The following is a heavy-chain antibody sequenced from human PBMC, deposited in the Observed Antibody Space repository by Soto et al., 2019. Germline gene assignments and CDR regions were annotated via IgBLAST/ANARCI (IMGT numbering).Heavy chain of an antibody. CDR1: GFVSTNHN. J-gene: IGHJ4*02. Sequence: QAHLVQSGAEVKMPGDSVQVSCKASGFVSTNHNFHWVRQAPGQSLEWMGRINAGNGNTQYAQNFQGRVTFTSDPSATTAFTELTNLRLEDRAMYYCASDYGSNWRLWGQGTLVSVSS. CDR2: INAGNGNT. V-gene: IGHV1-3*01. D-gene: IGHD6-19*01. CDR3: ASDYGSNWRL.